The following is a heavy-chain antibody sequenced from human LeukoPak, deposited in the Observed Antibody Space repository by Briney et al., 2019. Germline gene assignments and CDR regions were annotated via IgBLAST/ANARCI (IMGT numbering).Heavy chain of an antibody. V-gene: IGHV4-34*01. CDR2: INHSGST. D-gene: IGHD3-10*01. Sequence: SETLSLTCAVYGGSFSGYYWSWIRQPPGKGLEWIGEINHSGSTNYNPSLKSRVTISVDTSKNQFSLKLSSVTAADTAVYYYARGVYGSGLDYWGQGTLVTVSS. CDR3: ARGVYGSGLDY. J-gene: IGHJ4*02. CDR1: GGSFSGYY.